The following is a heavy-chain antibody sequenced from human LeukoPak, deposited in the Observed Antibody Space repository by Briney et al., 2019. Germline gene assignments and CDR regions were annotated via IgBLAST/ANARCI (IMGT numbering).Heavy chain of an antibody. J-gene: IGHJ4*02. D-gene: IGHD2-21*02. CDR2: ISTSGST. CDR3: ARISVTGIDS. V-gene: IGHV4-4*07. CDR1: GGSISSYY. Sequence: KPSETLSLTCTVSGGSISSYYWSWIRQPAGKGLEWVGRISTSGSTNYNPSLKSRVTMPVDTSKNRFSLRLTSVTAADTAVYYCARISVTGIDSWGQGTLVTVSS.